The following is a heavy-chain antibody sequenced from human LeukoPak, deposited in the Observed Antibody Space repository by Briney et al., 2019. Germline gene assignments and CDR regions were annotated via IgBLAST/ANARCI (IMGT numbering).Heavy chain of an antibody. Sequence: PGGSLRLSCAASGFTFSSYAIHWVRLAPGQGLDWVSFIRYDGSNEYYADSVKGRFAISRDNSKNTAYLQMNSLRGEDTAVYYCAKGRSSTSSLNALDIWGQGTLVTVSS. CDR2: IRYDGSNE. V-gene: IGHV3-30*02. D-gene: IGHD6-13*01. J-gene: IGHJ3*02. CDR3: AKGRSSTSSLNALDI. CDR1: GFTFSSYA.